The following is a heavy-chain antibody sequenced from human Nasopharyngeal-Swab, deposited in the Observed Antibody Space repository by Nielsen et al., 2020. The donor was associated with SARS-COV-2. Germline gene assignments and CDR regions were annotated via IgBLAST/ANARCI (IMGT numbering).Heavy chain of an antibody. Sequence: GESLKIPCKGSGYSFTRYWISWVRQMPGKGLEWMGRIDPSDSYTNYSPSFQGHVTISADKSISTAYLQWSSLKASDTAMYYCAARRGPGSYYYGSGDQSMDVWGQGTTVTVSS. D-gene: IGHD3-10*01. J-gene: IGHJ6*02. CDR1: GYSFTRYW. CDR3: AARRGPGSYYYGSGDQSMDV. CDR2: IDPSDSYT. V-gene: IGHV5-10-1*01.